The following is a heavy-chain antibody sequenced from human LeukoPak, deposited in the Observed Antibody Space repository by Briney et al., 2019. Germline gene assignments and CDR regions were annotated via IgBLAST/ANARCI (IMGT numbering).Heavy chain of an antibody. Sequence: SETLSLTCTVSGGSIRSYYWSWIRQPPGKGLEWIGYIFYAGSTTYNPSLKSRVTISIDTSKNEVSLKLNSVTAADTAVYYCASGERGYSYGHLDYWGQGTLVTVSS. CDR1: GGSIRSYY. D-gene: IGHD5-18*01. J-gene: IGHJ4*02. CDR2: IFYAGST. V-gene: IGHV4-59*08. CDR3: ASGERGYSYGHLDY.